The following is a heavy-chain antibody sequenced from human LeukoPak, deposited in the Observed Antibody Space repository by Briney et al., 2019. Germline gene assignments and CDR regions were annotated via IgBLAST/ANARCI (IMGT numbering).Heavy chain of an antibody. V-gene: IGHV1-3*01. CDR2: INAGNGNT. CDR1: GYTFTSYA. J-gene: IGHJ4*02. D-gene: IGHD4-17*01. Sequence: ASVKVSCKASGYTFTSYAMHWVRQAPGQRLEWMGWINAGNGNTKYSQKFQGRVTITRDTSASTAYMGLSSLRSEDTAVYYCAGATDYGDYLLDYWGQGTLVTVSS. CDR3: AGATDYGDYLLDY.